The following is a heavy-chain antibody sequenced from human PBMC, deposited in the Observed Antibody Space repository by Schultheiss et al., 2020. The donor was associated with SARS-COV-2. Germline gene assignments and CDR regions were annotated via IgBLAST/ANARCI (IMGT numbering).Heavy chain of an antibody. D-gene: IGHD3-3*01. CDR1: GFTFSSYS. CDR2: ISSSSSYI. V-gene: IGHV3-21*01. J-gene: IGHJ6*03. CDR3: ARESYDFWSGYVYYYYYYMDV. Sequence: GESLKISCAASGFTFSSYSMNWVRQAPGKGLEWVSSISSSSSYIYYADSVKGRFTISRDNAKNSLYLQMNSLRAEDTAVYYCARESYDFWSGYVYYYYYYMDVWGKGTTVTVSS.